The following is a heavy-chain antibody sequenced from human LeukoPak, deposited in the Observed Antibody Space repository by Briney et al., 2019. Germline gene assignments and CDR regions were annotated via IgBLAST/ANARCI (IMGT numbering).Heavy chain of an antibody. Sequence: GGSLRLSCAASGFTFSSYAMHWVRQAPGKGLEWVALISYDGSNIYYADSVKGRYTISRDNSKNTLYLQMNSLRAEDTAVYYCARDHRATIDYWGQGTLVTVSS. D-gene: IGHD1-26*01. CDR2: ISYDGSNI. CDR1: GFTFSSYA. J-gene: IGHJ4*02. CDR3: ARDHRATIDY. V-gene: IGHV3-30-3*01.